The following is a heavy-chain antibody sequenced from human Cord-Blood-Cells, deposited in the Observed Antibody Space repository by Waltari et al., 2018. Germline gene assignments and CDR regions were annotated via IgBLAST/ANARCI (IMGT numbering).Heavy chain of an antibody. CDR3: ARENRDYYDSSGLDY. D-gene: IGHD3-22*01. Sequence: EVQLVESGGGLVQPGGSLRLSCAASGFTVSSNYMSWVRQAPGKGLEWVSVIHSGGSTYYADSVKGRFTISRDNSKNTLYLQMNSLRAEDTAVYYCARENRDYYDSSGLDYWGQGTLVTVSS. V-gene: IGHV3-66*01. CDR1: GFTVSSNY. J-gene: IGHJ4*02. CDR2: IHSGGST.